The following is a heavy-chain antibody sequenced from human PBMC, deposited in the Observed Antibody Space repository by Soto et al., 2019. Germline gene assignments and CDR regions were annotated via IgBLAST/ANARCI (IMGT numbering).Heavy chain of an antibody. Sequence: GXSVKVSFNASGYTVTGYAMHWVRQAPGQRLEWMGWINAGNGNTKYSQKFQGRVTITRDTSASTAYMELSSMRSEDTAVYYCARAVAVAADFDYWGQGTLVTVSS. D-gene: IGHD6-19*01. CDR1: GYTVTGYA. CDR3: ARAVAVAADFDY. CDR2: INAGNGNT. V-gene: IGHV1-3*01. J-gene: IGHJ4*02.